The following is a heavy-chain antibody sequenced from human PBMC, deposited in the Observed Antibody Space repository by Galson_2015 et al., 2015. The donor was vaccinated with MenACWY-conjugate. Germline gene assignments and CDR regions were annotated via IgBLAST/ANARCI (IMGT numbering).Heavy chain of an antibody. CDR2: IRQDGSEK. Sequence: SLRLSCAASGFTFNNYWMSWVRQVPGKGPEWVANIRQDGSEKYYVDSVRGRFTISRDNAKNSLYLQMNSLRAEDTAVYYCARDLGFYCSRNDCYSPYWGQGTLVTVSS. D-gene: IGHD2-2*01. V-gene: IGHV3-7*03. CDR3: ARDLGFYCSRNDCYSPY. CDR1: GFTFNNYW. J-gene: IGHJ4*02.